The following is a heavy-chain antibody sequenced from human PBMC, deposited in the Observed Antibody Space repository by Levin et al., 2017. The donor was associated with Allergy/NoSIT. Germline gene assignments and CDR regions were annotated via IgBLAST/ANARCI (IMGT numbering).Heavy chain of an antibody. Sequence: KVSCQGSGYSFTSYWIGWVRQMPGKGLEWMGIIYPGDSDTRYSPSFQGQVTISADKSISTAYLQWSSLKASDTALYYCARRGTRDYYYYMDVWGKGTTVTVSS. D-gene: IGHD1-1*01. CDR1: GYSFTSYW. CDR3: ARRGTRDYYYYMDV. CDR2: IYPGDSDT. V-gene: IGHV5-51*01. J-gene: IGHJ6*03.